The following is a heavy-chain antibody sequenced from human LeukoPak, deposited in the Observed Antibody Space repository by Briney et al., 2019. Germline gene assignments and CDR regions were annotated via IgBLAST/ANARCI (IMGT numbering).Heavy chain of an antibody. D-gene: IGHD1-26*01. Sequence: GGSLRLSCATSGFTFSTYWMSWVRHAPGKGLEWVSGINWNGGSTGYADSVKGRFTISRDNAKNSLYLQMNSLRAEDTALYYCARGGITEVGGDAFDIWGQGTMVTVSS. CDR1: GFTFSTYW. J-gene: IGHJ3*02. CDR2: INWNGGST. CDR3: ARGGITEVGGDAFDI. V-gene: IGHV3-20*04.